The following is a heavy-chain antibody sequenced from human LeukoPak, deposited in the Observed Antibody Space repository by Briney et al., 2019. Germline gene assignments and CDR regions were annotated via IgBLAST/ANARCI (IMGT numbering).Heavy chain of an antibody. V-gene: IGHV4-30-4*08. CDR3: ASSRFLEWFNY. Sequence: PSETLSLTCTVSGGSISSGDYYWSWIRQPPGKGLEWIGYIYYSGGTYYNPSLKSRVTISVDTSKNQFSLKLSSVTAADTAVYYCASSRFLEWFNYWGQGTLVTVSS. D-gene: IGHD3-3*01. CDR2: IYYSGGT. CDR1: GGSISSGDYY. J-gene: IGHJ4*02.